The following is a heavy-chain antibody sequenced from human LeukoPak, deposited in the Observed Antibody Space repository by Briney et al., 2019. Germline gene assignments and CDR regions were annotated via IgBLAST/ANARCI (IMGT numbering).Heavy chain of an antibody. CDR2: IYYSGST. CDR3: ARDVYSSGWYGTYYYYGMDV. Sequence: PSETLSLTCTVSGGSISSGGYYWSWIRQHPGKGLEWIGYIYYSGSTYYNPSLKSRVTISVDTSKNQFSLKLSSVTAADTAVYYCARDVYSSGWYGTYYYYGMDVWGQGTTVTVSS. CDR1: GGSISSGGYY. J-gene: IGHJ6*02. V-gene: IGHV4-31*03. D-gene: IGHD6-19*01.